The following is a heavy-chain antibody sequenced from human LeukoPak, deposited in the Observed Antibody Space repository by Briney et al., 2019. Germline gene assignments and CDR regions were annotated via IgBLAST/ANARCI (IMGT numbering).Heavy chain of an antibody. V-gene: IGHV4-59*08. Sequence: PSETLSLTCTVSGGSISSYYWSWIRQPPGKGLEWIGYIYYSGSTYYNPSLRSRVTISVDTSKNQFSLKLRSVTAADTAVYYCARGPRFGELLWHWFDPWGQGTLVTVSS. CDR3: ARGPRFGELLWHWFDP. D-gene: IGHD3-10*01. CDR2: IYYSGST. CDR1: GGSISSYY. J-gene: IGHJ5*02.